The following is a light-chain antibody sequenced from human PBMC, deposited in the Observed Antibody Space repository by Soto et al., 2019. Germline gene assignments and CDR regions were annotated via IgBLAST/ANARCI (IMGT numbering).Light chain of an antibody. J-gene: IGKJ1*01. CDR3: HQRQSWPRT. CDR2: KVS. CDR1: QSLVYSDGNTY. Sequence: DVVMTQSPLSLPVTLGQPASISCRSSQSLVYSDGNTYLNWFQQRPGQSPRRLIYKVSTRDSGGPDRFSGSGSGTDFTLKISRVEAEDVGVYYCHQRQSWPRTFGQGTKVEI. V-gene: IGKV2-30*01.